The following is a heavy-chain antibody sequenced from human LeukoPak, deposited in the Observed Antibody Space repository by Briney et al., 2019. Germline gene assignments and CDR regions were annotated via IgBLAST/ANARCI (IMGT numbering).Heavy chain of an antibody. CDR2: MIPILGVA. CDR1: GGTFNSYT. V-gene: IGHV1-69*04. J-gene: IGHJ5*02. CDR3: ARDIVEMATNAISGDLHWFDP. D-gene: IGHD5-24*01. Sequence: SVKVSCKASGGTFNSYTFSWVRQAPGQGLQWMGRMIPILGVANYAQEFQGRVTITADKSTSTDYMELSSLRFEDTAVYYCARDIVEMATNAISGDLHWFDPWGQGTLVTVSS.